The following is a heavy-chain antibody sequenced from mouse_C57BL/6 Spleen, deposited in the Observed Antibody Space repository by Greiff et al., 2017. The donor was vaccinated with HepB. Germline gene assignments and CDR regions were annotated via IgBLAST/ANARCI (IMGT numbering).Heavy chain of an antibody. V-gene: IGHV1-74*01. CDR1: GYTFTSYW. CDR2: IHPSDSDT. D-gene: IGHD2-3*01. J-gene: IGHJ4*01. CDR3: AITENDGYDAMDY. Sequence: QVQLQQPGAELVKPGASVKVSCKASGYTFTSYWMHWVKQRPGQGLEWIGRIHPSDSDTNYNQKFKGKATLTVDKSSSTASMQLSSLTSEDSAVYYCAITENDGYDAMDYWGQGTSVTVSS.